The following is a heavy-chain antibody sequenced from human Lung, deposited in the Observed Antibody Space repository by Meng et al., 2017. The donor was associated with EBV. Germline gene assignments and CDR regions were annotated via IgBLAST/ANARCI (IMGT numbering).Heavy chain of an antibody. Sequence: VQLGGSGGGVVQPGRSLRLTCAAAGFDFDPYAVHWVRQAPGKGLEWVAVISDTGHNKYFADSVRGRFTISRDNSKNMVSLQMNSLRPGDTATYYCAIIPYSNAWGQGTLVTVSS. D-gene: IGHD4-11*01. V-gene: IGHV3-30-3*01. CDR1: GFDFDPYA. CDR3: AIIPYSNA. J-gene: IGHJ5*02. CDR2: ISDTGHNK.